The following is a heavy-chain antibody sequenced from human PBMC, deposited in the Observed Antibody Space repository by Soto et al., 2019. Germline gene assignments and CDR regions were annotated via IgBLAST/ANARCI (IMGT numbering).Heavy chain of an antibody. CDR2: ISAYNGNT. V-gene: IGHV1-18*01. J-gene: IGHJ4*02. CDR3: ARDSPPPRE. Sequence: QVQLGQSGAEVKNPGAPVKVSCKAFGSTFTSYHITWVRQAPGQGLEWMGWISAYNGNTNYAQKLQGRATMTTDTSTSTAYMELRSLRSDDTAVYYCARDSPPPREWGQGTLVTVSS. CDR1: GSTFTSYH.